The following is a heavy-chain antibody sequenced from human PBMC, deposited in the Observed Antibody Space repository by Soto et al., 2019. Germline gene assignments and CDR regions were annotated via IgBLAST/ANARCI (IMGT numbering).Heavy chain of an antibody. CDR1: RVAFSKFI. D-gene: IGHD1-1*01. Sequence: ASVKVSCKASRVAFSKFIVTWVRQAPGLGLEWVGGIIPTFGTANYAQKFQGRVTITADESTSTSYMEVNNLRSEDTAVYYCARGSNWTRDAFDIWGQGTMVTVSS. J-gene: IGHJ3*02. CDR3: ARGSNWTRDAFDI. V-gene: IGHV1-69*13. CDR2: IIPTFGTA.